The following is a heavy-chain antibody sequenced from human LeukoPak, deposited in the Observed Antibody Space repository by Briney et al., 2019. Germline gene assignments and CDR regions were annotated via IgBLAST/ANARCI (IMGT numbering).Heavy chain of an antibody. CDR1: GFTFSSYA. CDR3: AKGYYDYVWGSYYSDY. CDR2: ISGSGGST. D-gene: IGHD3-16*01. V-gene: IGHV3-23*01. J-gene: IGHJ4*02. Sequence: GGSLRLSCAASGFTFSSYAMSWVRQAPGKGLEWVSAISGSGGSTYYADSVKGRFTISRDNSRDTLYLQMNSLRAEDTAVYYCAKGYYDYVWGSYYSDYWGQGTLVTVSS.